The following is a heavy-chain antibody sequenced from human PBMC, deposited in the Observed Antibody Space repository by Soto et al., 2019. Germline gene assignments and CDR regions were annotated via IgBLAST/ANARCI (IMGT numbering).Heavy chain of an antibody. Sequence: EVQLVESGGGLAKPGGSLRLSCAASGLTFNNVWMNWVRQAPGKGLEWVGRIRSNTDGGTADYAAPVKGRFTISRDDSKNTLYVRMNSLKTEDTAVYYCTAEMIAVADDYSSYYGLDVWGQGTTVTVSS. J-gene: IGHJ6*02. D-gene: IGHD6-19*01. CDR2: IRSNTDGGTA. CDR1: GLTFNNVW. V-gene: IGHV3-15*01. CDR3: TAEMIAVADDYSSYYGLDV.